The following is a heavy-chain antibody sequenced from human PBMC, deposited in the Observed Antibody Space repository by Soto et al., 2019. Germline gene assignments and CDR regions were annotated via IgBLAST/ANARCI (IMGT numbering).Heavy chain of an antibody. CDR1: GGTFNNYA. J-gene: IGHJ6*02. D-gene: IGHD2-2*01. CDR3: AKVRYSSPMGYYYGMDV. V-gene: IGHV1-69*12. Sequence: QFQLVQSGAEVKKPGSSVKVSCKASGGTFNNYAISWVRQAPGQGLEWVGGIIPVFGTANYAQKFQGRVTITADESTSTSYMEVNNLRSEDTAVYYCAKVRYSSPMGYYYGMDVWGQGTTVTVSS. CDR2: IIPVFGTA.